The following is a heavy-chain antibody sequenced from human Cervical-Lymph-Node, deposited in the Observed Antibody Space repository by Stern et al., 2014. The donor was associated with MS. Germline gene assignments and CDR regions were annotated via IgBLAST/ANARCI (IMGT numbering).Heavy chain of an antibody. V-gene: IGHV3-21*01. Sequence: EVQLVESGGGLVKPGGSLRLSCAASGFTFSSYSLNWVLQTPGKGLEWVSSISSRSRYRHYTDSVQGRFTISRDNAKNSLFLQMDSLRAEDTAVYYCARGPSYCGGDCSVYFDYWGQGTLVTVSS. D-gene: IGHD2-21*02. CDR2: ISSRSRYR. CDR3: ARGPSYCGGDCSVYFDY. J-gene: IGHJ4*02. CDR1: GFTFSSYS.